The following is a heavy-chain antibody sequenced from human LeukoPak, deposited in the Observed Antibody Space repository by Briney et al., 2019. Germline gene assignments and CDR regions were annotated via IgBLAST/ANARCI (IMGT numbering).Heavy chain of an antibody. J-gene: IGHJ4*02. CDR1: GFTFSSYA. Sequence: PGRSLRLSCAASGFTFSSYAMHWVRQAPGKGLEWVAVISYDGSNKYYADSVKGRFTISRDNSKNTLYLQMNSLRAEDTAVCYCARDEMAYPPLARYYLGYWGQGTLVTVSS. D-gene: IGHD3-9*01. CDR3: ARDEMAYPPLARYYLGY. CDR2: ISYDGSNK. V-gene: IGHV3-30*01.